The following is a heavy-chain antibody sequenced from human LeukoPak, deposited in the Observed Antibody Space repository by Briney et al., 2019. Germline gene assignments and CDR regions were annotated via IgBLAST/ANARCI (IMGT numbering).Heavy chain of an antibody. CDR3: ARKTGVYYFGY. Sequence: GGSLRLSCAASGFTVSSNYMSWVRQAPGKGLEWVSVIYSGGSTYYADSVKGRFTISRDNSKNTLYLQMNSLRAEDTAVYYCARKTGVYYFGYWGQGTLVTVSS. V-gene: IGHV3-53*01. D-gene: IGHD2-8*01. CDR2: IYSGGST. J-gene: IGHJ4*02. CDR1: GFTVSSNY.